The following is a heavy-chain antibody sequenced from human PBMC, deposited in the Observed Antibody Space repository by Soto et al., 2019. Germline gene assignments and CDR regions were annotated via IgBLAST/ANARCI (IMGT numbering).Heavy chain of an antibody. J-gene: IGHJ4*02. D-gene: IGHD5-12*01. V-gene: IGHV1-69*02. CDR1: GGTFSSYT. Sequence: QVQLVQSGAEVKKPGSSVKVSCKASGGTFSSYTTSWVRQAPGQGLEWMGRIIPILGIANYAQKFQGRVTITADKSTSTAYMELSSLRSEDTAVYYCASSRRGDRPGRNIVAPFDYWGQGTLVTVSS. CDR2: IIPILGIA. CDR3: ASSRRGDRPGRNIVAPFDY.